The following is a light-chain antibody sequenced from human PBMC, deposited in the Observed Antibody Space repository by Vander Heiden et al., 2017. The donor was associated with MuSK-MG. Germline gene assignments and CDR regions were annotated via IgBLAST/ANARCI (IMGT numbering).Light chain of an antibody. Sequence: EIVLTQSPFTLSLSQGERATLSCRASQSVSSSYLAWYQQKPGQAPRLLIYGASSRATGIPDRFSGSGSGTDFTLTISRLEPEDFAVYYCQQDGSSPITFGHGTKVDIK. J-gene: IGKJ3*01. CDR3: QQDGSSPIT. CDR2: GAS. CDR1: QSVSSSY. V-gene: IGKV3-20*01.